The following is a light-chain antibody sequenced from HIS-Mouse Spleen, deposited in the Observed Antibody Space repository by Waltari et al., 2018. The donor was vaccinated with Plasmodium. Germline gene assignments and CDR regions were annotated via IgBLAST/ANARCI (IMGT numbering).Light chain of an antibody. J-gene: IGLJ3*02. Sequence: SYDLTQPPSASVSPGQTARTTCSAAALPTNYAYWYQQKSGQAPVLVIYEDSKRPSGIPERFSGSSAGTMATLTISGAQVEDEADYYCYSTDSSGNHRVFGGGTKLTVL. CDR3: YSTDSSGNHRV. V-gene: IGLV3-10*01. CDR2: EDS. CDR1: ALPTNY.